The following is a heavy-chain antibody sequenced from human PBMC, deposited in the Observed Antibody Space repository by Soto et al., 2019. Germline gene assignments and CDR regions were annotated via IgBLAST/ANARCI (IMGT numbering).Heavy chain of an antibody. V-gene: IGHV1-24*01. CDR2: FDPEDHEA. D-gene: IGHD2-15*01. J-gene: IGHJ4*02. CDR1: GYTLIDLS. Sequence: QVQVVQSGAEVKKPGASVKVSCKVSGYTLIDLSIHWVRQAPGKGLEWMGGFDPEDHEAIYAQKFQGRVTVTEDRSTETHYMELNSLTADDTAVYYCVTSGYCIDNVCYRYYFDYWGQGALVTVSS. CDR3: VTSGYCIDNVCYRYYFDY.